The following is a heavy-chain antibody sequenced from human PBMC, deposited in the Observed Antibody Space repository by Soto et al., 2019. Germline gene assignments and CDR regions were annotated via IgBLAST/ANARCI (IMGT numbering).Heavy chain of an antibody. Sequence: QVQLVESGGGVVQPGRSLRLSCAASGFTFSSYGMHWVRQAPGKGLEWVAVIWYDGSNKYYADSVKGRFTISRDNSKNTLYLQMNSLRAEDTAVYYCARGTGWFDPWGQGTLVTVSS. D-gene: IGHD1-1*01. CDR2: IWYDGSNK. J-gene: IGHJ5*02. CDR3: ARGTGWFDP. V-gene: IGHV3-33*01. CDR1: GFTFSSYG.